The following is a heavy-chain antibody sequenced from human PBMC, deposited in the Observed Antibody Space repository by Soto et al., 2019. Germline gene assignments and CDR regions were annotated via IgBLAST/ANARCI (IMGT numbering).Heavy chain of an antibody. V-gene: IGHV1-46*01. J-gene: IGHJ6*02. D-gene: IGHD6-13*01. CDR2: INPSGGST. CDR3: AREPLQLVRDYYYYYGMDV. Sequence: ASVKVSCKASGYTFTSYYMHWVRQAPGQGLEWMGIINPSGGSTSYAQKFQGRVTMTRDTSTSTVYMELSSLRSEDTAVYYCAREPLQLVRDYYYYYGMDVWGQGTTVTVSS. CDR1: GYTFTSYY.